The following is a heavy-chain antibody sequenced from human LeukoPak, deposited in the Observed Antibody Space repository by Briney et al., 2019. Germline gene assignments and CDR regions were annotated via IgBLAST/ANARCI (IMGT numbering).Heavy chain of an antibody. Sequence: ASVKVSCKASGGTFSSYAISWVRQAPGQGLEWRGRIIPIFGIANYAQKFQGRVTITADKSTSTAYMELSSLRSEDTAVYYCARGKRNGEGNYFYGMDVWGQGTTVTVSS. J-gene: IGHJ6*02. CDR1: GGTFSSYA. CDR3: ARGKRNGEGNYFYGMDV. V-gene: IGHV1-69*04. D-gene: IGHD3-10*01. CDR2: IIPIFGIA.